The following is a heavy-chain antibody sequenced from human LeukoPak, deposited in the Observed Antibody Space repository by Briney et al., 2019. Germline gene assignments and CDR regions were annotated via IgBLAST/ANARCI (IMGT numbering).Heavy chain of an antibody. CDR1: GYTFTGYY. V-gene: IGHV1-2*02. CDR3: AKDEGVVVSSHFDY. CDR2: INPNSGGT. Sequence: ASVKVSCKASGYTFTGYYMHWVRQAPGQGLEWMGWINPNSGGTNYAQKFQGRVTMTRDTSISTAYMELSRLRAEDTALYYCAKDEGVVVSSHFDYWGQGTLVTVSS. D-gene: IGHD2-15*01. J-gene: IGHJ4*02.